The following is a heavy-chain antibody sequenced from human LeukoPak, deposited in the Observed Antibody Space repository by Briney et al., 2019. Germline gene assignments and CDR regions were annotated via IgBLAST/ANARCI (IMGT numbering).Heavy chain of an antibody. CDR1: GFTFSSYW. J-gene: IGHJ4*02. D-gene: IGHD2-21*02. CDR2: INSDGSST. CDR3: AREGFAYCGGDCYSFGY. V-gene: IGHV3-74*01. Sequence: GGSLRLPCAASGFTFSSYWMHWVRQAPGKGLVWVSRINSDGSSTSYADSVKGRFTISRDNAKNTLYLQMNSLRAGDTAVYYCAREGFAYCGGDCYSFGYWGQGTLVTVSS.